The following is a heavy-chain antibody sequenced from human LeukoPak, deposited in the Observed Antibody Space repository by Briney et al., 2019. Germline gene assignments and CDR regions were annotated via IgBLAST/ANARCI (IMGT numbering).Heavy chain of an antibody. CDR2: ISYDGSNK. CDR1: GFTFSSYG. Sequence: GGSLRLSCAASGFTFSSYGMHWVRQAPGKGLEWVAVISYDGSNKYYADSVKGRFTISRDNSKNTLYLQMNSLRAEDTAVYYCTRDPRRLDYLGQGTLVTVSS. CDR3: TRDPRRLDY. J-gene: IGHJ4*02. V-gene: IGHV3-30*03.